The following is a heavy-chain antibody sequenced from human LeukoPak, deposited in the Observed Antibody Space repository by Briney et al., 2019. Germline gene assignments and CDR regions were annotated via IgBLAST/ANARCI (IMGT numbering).Heavy chain of an antibody. J-gene: IGHJ4*02. CDR3: ATASRSGPKAY. Sequence: GGSLRLSCAVFEFSFSNYWMSWVRQAPGRGLEWVAIIKQDRSEKYYVDSVKGRFTISRDNAQNSLYLQMSSLRAEDTAVYYCATASRSGPKAYWGQGTLVTVSS. CDR1: EFSFSNYW. V-gene: IGHV3-7*05. CDR2: IKQDRSEK. D-gene: IGHD6-19*01.